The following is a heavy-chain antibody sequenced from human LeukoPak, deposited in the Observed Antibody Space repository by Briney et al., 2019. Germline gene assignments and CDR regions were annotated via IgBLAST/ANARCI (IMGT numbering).Heavy chain of an antibody. Sequence: GGSLRLSCAASGFTFSSNYMSWVRQAPGKGLEWVSVIYSGGSTYYEESVKGRFTISRDNSKNTLYLQMNSLRAEDTAVYYCARDRPPGGDYWGQGTLVTVSS. CDR1: GFTFSSNY. J-gene: IGHJ4*02. CDR2: IYSGGST. CDR3: ARDRPPGGDY. D-gene: IGHD3-16*01. V-gene: IGHV3-66*01.